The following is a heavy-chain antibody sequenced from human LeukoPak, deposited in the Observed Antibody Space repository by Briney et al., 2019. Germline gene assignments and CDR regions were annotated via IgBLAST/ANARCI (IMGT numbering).Heavy chain of an antibody. V-gene: IGHV3-48*03. D-gene: IGHD5-18*01. J-gene: IGHJ4*02. CDR3: AREGYSYDY. Sequence: PGGSLRLSCAASGFTFSSYEMNWVRQAPGKGLEWVSYISSSGSTIYYADSVKGRFTISRDIAKNSLYLQMNSLRAEDTAVYYCAREGYSYDYWGQGTLVTVSS. CDR2: ISSSGSTI. CDR1: GFTFSSYE.